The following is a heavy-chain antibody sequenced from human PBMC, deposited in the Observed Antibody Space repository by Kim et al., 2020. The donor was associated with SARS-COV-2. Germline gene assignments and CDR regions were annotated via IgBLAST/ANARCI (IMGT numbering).Heavy chain of an antibody. V-gene: IGHV3-30*03. CDR3: ARSLGYCSSTSCSTFDY. Sequence: GGSLRLSCAASGFTFSSYGMHWVRQAPGKGLEWVAVISYDGSNKYYADSVKGRFTISRDNSKNTLYLQMNSLRAEDTAVYYCARSLGYCSSTSCSTFDYWGQGTLVTVSS. D-gene: IGHD2-2*02. CDR2: ISYDGSNK. J-gene: IGHJ4*02. CDR1: GFTFSSYG.